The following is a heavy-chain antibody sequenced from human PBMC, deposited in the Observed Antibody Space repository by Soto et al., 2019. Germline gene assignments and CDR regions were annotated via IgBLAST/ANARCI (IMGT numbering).Heavy chain of an antibody. J-gene: IGHJ3*02. Sequence: QVQLQQGGAGLLKPSETLSLTCAVYGGSFSGYYWSWIRQPPVKGLEWIGEINHSGSTNYNPSLKRRVTISVDTSKSQFSLKLSSVTAADTAVYYCGVAGSYYRDAFDIWGQGTMVTVSS. CDR3: GVAGSYYRDAFDI. CDR2: INHSGST. D-gene: IGHD3-10*01. V-gene: IGHV4-34*01. CDR1: GGSFSGYY.